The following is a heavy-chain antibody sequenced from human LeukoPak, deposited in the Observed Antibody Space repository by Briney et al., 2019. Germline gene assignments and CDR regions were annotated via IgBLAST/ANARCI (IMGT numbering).Heavy chain of an antibody. CDR1: GYTFTSYY. CDR3: ARDIVVVPAAVLYYFDY. J-gene: IGHJ4*02. D-gene: IGHD2-2*01. V-gene: IGHV1-46*01. CDR2: INPSGGST. Sequence: ASVKVSCKASGYTFTSYYMHWVRQAPGQGLEWMGIINPSGGSTSYAQKFQGRVIMTRDTSTSTVYMELSSLRSEDTAVYYCARDIVVVPAAVLYYFDYWGQGTLVTVSS.